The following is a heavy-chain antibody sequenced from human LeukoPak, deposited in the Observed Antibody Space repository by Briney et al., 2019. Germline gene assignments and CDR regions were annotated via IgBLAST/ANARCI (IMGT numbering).Heavy chain of an antibody. D-gene: IGHD4-17*01. CDR1: GYTFTSYG. J-gene: IGHJ4*02. CDR2: ISAYNYNT. Sequence: ASVKVSCKASGYTFTSYGISWVRQAPGQGLEWMGWISAYNYNTNYAQKLQGRVTMTTDTFTNTAYMELRSLRSDDTAVYYCARDDLHGDLDFDYWGQGTLVTVSS. V-gene: IGHV1-18*04. CDR3: ARDDLHGDLDFDY.